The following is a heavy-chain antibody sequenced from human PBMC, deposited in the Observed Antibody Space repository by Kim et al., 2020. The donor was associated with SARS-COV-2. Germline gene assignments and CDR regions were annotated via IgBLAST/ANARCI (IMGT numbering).Heavy chain of an antibody. V-gene: IGHV4-59*01. CDR1: GGSISSYY. D-gene: IGHD6-6*01. Sequence: SETLSLTCTVSGGSISSYYWSWIRQPPGKGLEWIGYIYYSGSTNYNPSLKSRVTISVDTSKNQFSLKLSSVTAADTAVYYCARAYSSSIWYFDLWGRGTL. CDR3: ARAYSSSIWYFDL. J-gene: IGHJ2*01. CDR2: IYYSGST.